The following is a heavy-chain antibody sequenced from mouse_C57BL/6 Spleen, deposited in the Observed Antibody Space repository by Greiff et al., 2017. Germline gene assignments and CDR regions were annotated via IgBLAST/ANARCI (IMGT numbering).Heavy chain of an antibody. CDR1: GYAFSSSW. J-gene: IGHJ2*01. D-gene: IGHD2-4*01. Sequence: QVQLQQSGPELVKPGASVKISCKASGYAFSSSWMNWVKQRPGKGLEWIGRIYPGDGDTNYNGKFKGKATLTADKSSSTAYMQLSSLTSEDSAVYFCARRGYYDYAFDYWGQGTTLTVSS. CDR2: IYPGDGDT. V-gene: IGHV1-82*01. CDR3: ARRGYYDYAFDY.